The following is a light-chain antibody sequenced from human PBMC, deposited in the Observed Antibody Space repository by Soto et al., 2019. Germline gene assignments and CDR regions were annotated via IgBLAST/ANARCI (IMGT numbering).Light chain of an antibody. J-gene: IGKJ1*01. V-gene: IGKV1-5*01. CDR2: DAS. CDR1: QNINAW. CDR3: QHYSLYSPWT. Sequence: DIQMTQSPSFVSASVGDRVTITCRTSQNINAWLAWYQQRPGQAPKLLIYDASTVQSGVPSRFSGSGSGTEFTLTISSLQPDDSATYYCQHYSLYSPWTFGQGTKVEIK.